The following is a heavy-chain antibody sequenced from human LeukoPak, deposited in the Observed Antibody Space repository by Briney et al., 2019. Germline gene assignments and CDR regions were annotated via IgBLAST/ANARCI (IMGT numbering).Heavy chain of an antibody. CDR1: GGSISSYY. J-gene: IGHJ6*03. V-gene: IGHV4-59*01. D-gene: IGHD3-22*01. CDR3: TRGSIAYYYMDV. CDR2: IYYSGST. Sequence: SETLSLTCTVSGGSISSYYWSWIRQPPGKGLEWIGYIYYSGSTNYNPSLKSRVTISVDTSKNQFSLKLSSVTAAVTAVYYCTRGSIAYYYMDVWGKGTTVTISS.